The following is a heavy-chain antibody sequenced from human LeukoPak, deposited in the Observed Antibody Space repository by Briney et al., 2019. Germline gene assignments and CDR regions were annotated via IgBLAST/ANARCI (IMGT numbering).Heavy chain of an antibody. V-gene: IGHV4-4*02. Sequence: ASETLSLTCAVSGGSISSSNWWSWVRQPPGKGLEWIGEIYHSGSTNYNPSLKSRVTISVDKSKNQFSLKLSSVTAADTAVYYCARDVYYYDSSGYENAFDIWGQGTMVTVSS. D-gene: IGHD3-22*01. CDR1: GGSISSSNW. CDR3: ARDVYYYDSSGYENAFDI. J-gene: IGHJ3*02. CDR2: IYHSGST.